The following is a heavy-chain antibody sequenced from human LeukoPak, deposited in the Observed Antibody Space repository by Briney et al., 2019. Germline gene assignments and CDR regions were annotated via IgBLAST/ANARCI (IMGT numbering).Heavy chain of an antibody. J-gene: IGHJ4*02. CDR3: ARVGAGFRVASFDY. D-gene: IGHD5-12*01. V-gene: IGHV4-30-4*01. CDR1: GGSISSGDYY. CDR2: IYYSGST. Sequence: SETLSLTCTVSGGSISSGDYYWRWIRQPPGKGLEWIGYIYYSGSTYYNPSLKGRVTISVDTSKNQFSLKLSSVTAADTAVYYCARVGAGFRVASFDYWGQGTLVTVSS.